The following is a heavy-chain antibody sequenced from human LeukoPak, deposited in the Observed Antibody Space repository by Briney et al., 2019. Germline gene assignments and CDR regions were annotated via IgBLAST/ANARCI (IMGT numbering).Heavy chain of an antibody. J-gene: IGHJ5*02. D-gene: IGHD3-16*02. CDR3: ARDFYDYVWGSYRYPDWFDP. CDR1: GGSISTGGYY. CDR2: IYDSGST. Sequence: SQTLSLTCTVSGGSISTGGYYWTWIRQHPGKGLEWIGYIYDSGSTYYNPSLKSRVTISADTSKNQFSLTLSSVTAADTAVYYCARDFYDYVWGSYRYPDWFDPWGQGTLVTVSS. V-gene: IGHV4-31*03.